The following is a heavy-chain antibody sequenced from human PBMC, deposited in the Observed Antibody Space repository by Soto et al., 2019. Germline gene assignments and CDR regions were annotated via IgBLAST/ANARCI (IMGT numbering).Heavy chain of an antibody. CDR2: ILHDGDKK. J-gene: IGHJ5*02. CDR3: VRARCVAPSCEGRDWFVP. V-gene: IGHV3-30*03. D-gene: IGHD2-15*01. CDR1: GLTFSKYA. Sequence: QMQLVESGGGVVQPGGYLRLSCAASGLTFSKYAMHWVRQAPGKGLEWVAVILHDGDKKRYADSVEGRFTISRDNSMDTMSLQMRGIRAEDSAVYYCVRARCVAPSCEGRDWFVPWGQGTLVTVSS.